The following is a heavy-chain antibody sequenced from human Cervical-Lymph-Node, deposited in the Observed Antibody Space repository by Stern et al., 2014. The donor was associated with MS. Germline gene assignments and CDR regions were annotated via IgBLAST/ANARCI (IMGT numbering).Heavy chain of an antibody. CDR2: INPMGGST. Sequence: EQLAESGAEVKKPGASVKVSCKASGYTFTSYYIHWVRQAPGQGLEWLVIINPMGGSTSHAQKFQGRVTLIRDTSTSTVYMELNSLRSEDTAVYYCAREHSAMGFGYWGQGTLVTVSS. D-gene: IGHD5-18*01. V-gene: IGHV1-46*01. J-gene: IGHJ4*02. CDR1: GYTFTSYY. CDR3: AREHSAMGFGY.